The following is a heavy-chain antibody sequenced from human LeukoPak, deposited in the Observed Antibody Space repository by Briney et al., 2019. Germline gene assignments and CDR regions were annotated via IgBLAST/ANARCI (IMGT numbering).Heavy chain of an antibody. CDR2: INPNSGVT. CDR1: GSTVTRYY. V-gene: IGHV1-2*02. J-gene: IGHJ4*02. CDR3: AIVSDSGCPVWDY. D-gene: IGHD5-12*01. Sequence: ASVKVSCKASGSTVTRYYMHWVRQAPGQGLEWMGWINPNSGVTNYAQEFQGRVTMTGDTSITTAYMELSRLRSDDTAVYYSAIVSDSGCPVWDYWGQGTLVTVSS.